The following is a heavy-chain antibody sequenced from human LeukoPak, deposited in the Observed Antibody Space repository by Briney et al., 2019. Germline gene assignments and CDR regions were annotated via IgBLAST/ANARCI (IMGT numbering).Heavy chain of an antibody. Sequence: SVKVSCKASGGTFSSYAISWVRQAPGQGLEWMGGIIPIFGTANYAQTFQGIVTITTDESTSTAYMELSSLRCEDTAVYYCAREGSRIAAAGTGNWFDPWGQGTLVTVSS. D-gene: IGHD6-13*01. V-gene: IGHV1-69*05. CDR3: AREGSRIAAAGTGNWFDP. CDR2: IIPIFGTA. CDR1: GGTFSSYA. J-gene: IGHJ5*02.